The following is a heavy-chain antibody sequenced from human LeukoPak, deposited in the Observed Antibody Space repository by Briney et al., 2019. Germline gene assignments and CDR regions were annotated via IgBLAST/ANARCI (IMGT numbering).Heavy chain of an antibody. CDR2: IYSGGGT. Sequence: GGSLRLSRAAPGFIVSSNYMSWVRQAPGKGLEWVSVIYSGGGTYYADSVKGRFTISRDNSKNTLYLQMNSLRAEDTAVYYCARSPWGITMIAEAWGQGTLVTVSS. CDR3: ARSPWGITMIAEA. V-gene: IGHV3-53*01. J-gene: IGHJ5*02. CDR1: GFIVSSNY. D-gene: IGHD3-22*01.